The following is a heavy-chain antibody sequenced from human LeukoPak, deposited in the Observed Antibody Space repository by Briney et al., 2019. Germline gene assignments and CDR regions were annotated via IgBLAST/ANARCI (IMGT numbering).Heavy chain of an antibody. CDR2: IKQDGSEK. V-gene: IGHV3-7*01. J-gene: IGHJ6*03. D-gene: IGHD4-17*01. CDR3: ARLSGKTVTAYYYYYYMDV. CDR1: GFTFSSYW. Sequence: GGSLRLSCAASGFTFSSYWMSWVRQAPGKGLEWVANIKQDGSEKYYGDSVKGRFTISRDNAKNPLYLQMNSLRAEDTAVYYCARLSGKTVTAYYYYYYMDVWGKGTTVTVSS.